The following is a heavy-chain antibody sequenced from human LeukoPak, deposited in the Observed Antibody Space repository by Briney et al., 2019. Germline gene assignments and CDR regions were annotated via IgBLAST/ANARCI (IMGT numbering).Heavy chain of an antibody. J-gene: IGHJ6*02. Sequence: SETLSLTCTVSGGSISSSLYYWGWIRQPPGKGLEWIGRIYYSGSTYYNPSLKSRVTISVDTSKNQFSLKRSSVTAADTAVYYCARDSPRMVATEYYYGMDVWGQGTTVTVSS. V-gene: IGHV4-39*07. CDR3: ARDSPRMVATEYYYGMDV. D-gene: IGHD5-12*01. CDR1: GGSISSSLYY. CDR2: IYYSGST.